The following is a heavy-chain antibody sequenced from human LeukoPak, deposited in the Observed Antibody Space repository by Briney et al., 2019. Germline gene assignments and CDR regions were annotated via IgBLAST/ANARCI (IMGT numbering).Heavy chain of an antibody. D-gene: IGHD3-10*01. Sequence: GGSLRLSCAASGFTFSSYGMSWVRQAPGKGLEWVSAISGSGGSTYYADSVKGRFTISRDNSKNTLYLQMNSLRAEDTAVYYCAKDSLWFGETFEAIWGQGTLVTVSS. V-gene: IGHV3-23*01. CDR3: AKDSLWFGETFEAI. CDR2: ISGSGGST. CDR1: GFTFSSYG. J-gene: IGHJ4*02.